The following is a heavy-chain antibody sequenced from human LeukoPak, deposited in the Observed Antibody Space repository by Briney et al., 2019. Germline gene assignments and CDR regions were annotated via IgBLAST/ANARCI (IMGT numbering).Heavy chain of an antibody. CDR1: GYIFTESY. CDR3: ARGTTEGDY. V-gene: IGHV1-2*06. J-gene: IGHJ4*02. Sequence: AASVKASCKASGYIFTESYIQWVRQAPGQGLEWVGRINPIGGGTNYAQSFEGRVTMTRDTSISTAYMELSRLTSDDTAIYYCARGTTEGDYWGQGTLVTVSS. CDR2: INPIGGGT. D-gene: IGHD1-1*01.